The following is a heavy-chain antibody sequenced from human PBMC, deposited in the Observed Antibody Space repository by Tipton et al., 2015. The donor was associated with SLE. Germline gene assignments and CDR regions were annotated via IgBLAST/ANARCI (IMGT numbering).Heavy chain of an antibody. CDR1: GFTFSSYG. CDR3: AKDGQQLPGDY. J-gene: IGHJ4*02. Sequence: SLRLSCAASGFTFSSYGMHWVRQAPGKGLEWVAVIWYDGSNKYYADSVKGRFTISRDNSKNTLYLQMNSLRAEDTAVYYCAKDGQQLPGDYWGQGTLVTVSS. D-gene: IGHD6-13*01. V-gene: IGHV3-33*06. CDR2: IWYDGSNK.